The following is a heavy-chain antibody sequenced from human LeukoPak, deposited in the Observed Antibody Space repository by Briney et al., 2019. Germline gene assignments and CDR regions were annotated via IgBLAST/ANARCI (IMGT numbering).Heavy chain of an antibody. Sequence: GGSLRLSCAASGFTFNNAWMSWVRQAPGKGLEWVAVIWYDGSNKFYADSVKGRFTISRDNSKNTLYLQMNSLRAEDTAVYYCARDRAAADLDYWGQGTLVTVSS. CDR2: IWYDGSNK. CDR3: ARDRAAADLDY. J-gene: IGHJ4*02. CDR1: GFTFNNAW. D-gene: IGHD6-13*01. V-gene: IGHV3-33*08.